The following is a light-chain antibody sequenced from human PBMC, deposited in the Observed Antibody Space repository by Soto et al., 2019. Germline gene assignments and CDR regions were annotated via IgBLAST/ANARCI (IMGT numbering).Light chain of an antibody. V-gene: IGKV1-5*03. CDR2: QAS. J-gene: IGKJ1*01. Sequence: DIQMTQSPSTLSASVGDRCTITCLASQSTSSYLAWYQQTPGKAPKLLIHQASSIENGVPSRFSGSGSGTEFSLTISSLQPDDFATYYCQQYSSHSTFGQGTKVDIK. CDR3: QQYSSHST. CDR1: QSTSSY.